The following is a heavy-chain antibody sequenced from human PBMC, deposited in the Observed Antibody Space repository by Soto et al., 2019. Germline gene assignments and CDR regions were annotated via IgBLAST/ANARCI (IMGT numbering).Heavy chain of an antibody. CDR1: GYSFTSYW. D-gene: IGHD3-22*01. CDR2: IYPCDSDT. Sequence: LGESLKISCKGSGYSFTSYWIGWVRQMPGKGLEWMGIIYPCDSDTRYSPSFQGQVTISADKSISTAYLQWSSLKASDTAMYYCARVHGLYYYYYGMDVWGQGTTVTVSS. CDR3: ARVHGLYYYYYGMDV. J-gene: IGHJ6*02. V-gene: IGHV5-51*01.